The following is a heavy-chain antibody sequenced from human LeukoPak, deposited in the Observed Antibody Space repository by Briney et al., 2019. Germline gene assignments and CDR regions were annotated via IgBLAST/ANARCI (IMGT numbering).Heavy chain of an antibody. CDR2: IDHSGNA. Sequence: SETLSLTCSVSGYSISSDYYWGWIRQPPGKGLEWTGSIDHSGNAYYNPSLKSRVTISVDTSKNHFSLKLNSVTAADTAVYYCAKPSNYYGSATDAFDFWGQGTMVTVSS. J-gene: IGHJ3*01. D-gene: IGHD3-10*01. CDR3: AKPSNYYGSATDAFDF. V-gene: IGHV4-38-2*01. CDR1: GYSISSDYY.